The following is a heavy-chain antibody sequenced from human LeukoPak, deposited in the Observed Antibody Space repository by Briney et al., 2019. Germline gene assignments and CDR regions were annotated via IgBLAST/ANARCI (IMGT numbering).Heavy chain of an antibody. J-gene: IGHJ3*02. CDR2: ISYIGRT. D-gene: IGHD4-17*01. Sequence: PSETLSLTCAVSDDPFSSHYWTWIRQPPGKGLEWMGYISYIGRTNYNPSLKSRVTISIDTSKNQFSLKLTSVTAADTAVYYCARDLVTVTKGFDIWGQGTMVSVSS. CDR1: DDPFSSHY. V-gene: IGHV4-59*11. CDR3: ARDLVTVTKGFDI.